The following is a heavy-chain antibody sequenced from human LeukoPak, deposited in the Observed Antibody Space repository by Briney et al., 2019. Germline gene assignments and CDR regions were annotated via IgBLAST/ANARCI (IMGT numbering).Heavy chain of an antibody. D-gene: IGHD3-10*01. V-gene: IGHV1-2*06. J-gene: IGHJ5*02. CDR3: ARIGSGSYYHNWFDP. CDR1: GYTFTGYY. Sequence: ASVKVSCKASGYTFTGYYMHWVRQAPGQGLEWMGRINPNSGGTNYAQKFQGRVTMTRDTSISTAYMELSRLRSDDTAMYYCARIGSGSYYHNWFDPWGQGTLVTVSS. CDR2: INPNSGGT.